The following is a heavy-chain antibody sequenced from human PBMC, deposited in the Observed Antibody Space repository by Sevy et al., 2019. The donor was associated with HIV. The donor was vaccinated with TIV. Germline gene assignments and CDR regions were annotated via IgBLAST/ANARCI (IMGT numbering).Heavy chain of an antibody. CDR1: GFTFSSYG. J-gene: IGHJ4*02. CDR3: AAGIEAVGPLEY. Sequence: GGSLRLSCAASGFTFSSYGMHWVRQAPGKGLEWVAIIWYDGSNKYYVDSVKGRFTISRDNSKNTLYLQMNSLRAEDTAVYYCAAGIEAVGPLEYWGQGTLVTVSS. CDR2: IWYDGSNK. D-gene: IGHD6-13*01. V-gene: IGHV3-33*01.